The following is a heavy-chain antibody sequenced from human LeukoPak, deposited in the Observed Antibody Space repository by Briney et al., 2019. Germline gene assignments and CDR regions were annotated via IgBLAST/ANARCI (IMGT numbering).Heavy chain of an antibody. CDR1: GFSFSRNA. J-gene: IGHJ4*02. Sequence: GGSLTLSCVASGFSFSRNAMNWLRQPPGKGLEWVSGVGGSNSDTSYPDSVKGGFTISKDNSQHTFLLVMNNLRADDTAKYYAATDDSMVGIPWGQGTLVNV. V-gene: IGHV3-23*01. CDR2: VGGSNSDT. CDR3: ATDDSMVGIP. D-gene: IGHD4/OR15-4a*01.